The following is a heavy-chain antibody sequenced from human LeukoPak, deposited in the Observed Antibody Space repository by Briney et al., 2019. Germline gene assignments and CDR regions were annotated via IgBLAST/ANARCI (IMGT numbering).Heavy chain of an antibody. Sequence: SETLSLTCTVSLGPVKNYYWSWIRQPAGKGLEWIGRIYQSGTTYYSPSLKSRVTMSIDTSKNQFSLQLSAVTAADTATYYCARVFGGNSLDHWGQGTLVIVSS. CDR3: ARVFGGNSLDH. D-gene: IGHD4-23*01. CDR1: LGPVKNYY. CDR2: IYQSGTT. J-gene: IGHJ4*02. V-gene: IGHV4-4*07.